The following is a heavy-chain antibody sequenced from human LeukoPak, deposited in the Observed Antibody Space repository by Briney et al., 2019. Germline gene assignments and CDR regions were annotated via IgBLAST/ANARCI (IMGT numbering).Heavy chain of an antibody. CDR1: GGSISSGSYY. J-gene: IGHJ4*02. V-gene: IGHV4-61*02. Sequence: SQTLSLTCTDSGGSISSGSYYWSWIRQPAGKGLEWIGRIYTSGSTNYNPSLKSRVTISVDTSKNQFSLKLSSVTAADTAVYYCARGGYYDFWSGYSNSWGQGTLVTVSS. CDR3: ARGGYYDFWSGYSNS. D-gene: IGHD3-3*01. CDR2: IYTSGST.